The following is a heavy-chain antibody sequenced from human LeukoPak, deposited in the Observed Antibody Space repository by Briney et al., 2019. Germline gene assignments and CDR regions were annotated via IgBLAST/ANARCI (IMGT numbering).Heavy chain of an antibody. D-gene: IGHD2-15*01. CDR2: INPNSGGT. V-gene: IGHV1-2*02. Sequence: ASVKVSCKASGYTFSGYYMNWVRQAPGQGLEWMGWINPNSGGTKYAQKFQGRVTMTRDTSISTAYMDLRRLRSDDTAVYYCARISRIGLGGRENFDYWGQGTLVTVSS. CDR1: GYTFSGYY. J-gene: IGHJ4*02. CDR3: ARISRIGLGGRENFDY.